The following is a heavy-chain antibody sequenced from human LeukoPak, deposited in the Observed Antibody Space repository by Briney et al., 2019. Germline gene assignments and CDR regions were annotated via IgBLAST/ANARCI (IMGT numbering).Heavy chain of an antibody. Sequence: GGSLRLSCAASGFTFSSYWMSWVRQAPGKGLEWVANIKQDGSEKYYVDSVKGRFTISRDNAKNSLFLLTNSLRAVDTAVYYCASHGLTYSNYFDYWGQGTLVTVSS. J-gene: IGHJ4*02. CDR1: GFTFSSYW. CDR2: IKQDGSEK. CDR3: ASHGLTYSNYFDY. V-gene: IGHV3-7*01. D-gene: IGHD4-11*01.